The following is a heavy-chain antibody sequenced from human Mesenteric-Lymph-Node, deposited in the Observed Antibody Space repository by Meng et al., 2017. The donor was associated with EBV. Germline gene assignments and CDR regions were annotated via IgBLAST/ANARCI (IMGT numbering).Heavy chain of an antibody. CDR2: IYYSGST. J-gene: IGHJ4*02. CDR3: ATSSLTVDY. V-gene: IGHV4-39*07. Sequence: QLRSRESGPGLVKPSETLSPTCTVSGGSISSSSYYWGWIRQPPGKGLEWIGSIYYSGSTYYNPSLKSRVTISVDTSKNQFSLKLSSVTAADTAVYYCATSSLTVDYWGQGTLVTVSS. CDR1: GGSISSSSYY.